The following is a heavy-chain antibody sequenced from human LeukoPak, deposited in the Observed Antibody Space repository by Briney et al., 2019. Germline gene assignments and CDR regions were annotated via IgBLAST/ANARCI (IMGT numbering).Heavy chain of an antibody. CDR3: ARDSGYKAFDY. D-gene: IGHD5-12*01. CDR2: ISHSGGTT. V-gene: IGHV3-7*03. Sequence: GGSLRLSCAASGXMFSNSWMAWVRQAPGKGLEWLATISHSGGTTSYVDSVKGRFTISRDNAKNSLYLQMNSLRAEDTAMYYCARDSGYKAFDYWSQG. J-gene: IGHJ4*02. CDR1: GXMFSNSW.